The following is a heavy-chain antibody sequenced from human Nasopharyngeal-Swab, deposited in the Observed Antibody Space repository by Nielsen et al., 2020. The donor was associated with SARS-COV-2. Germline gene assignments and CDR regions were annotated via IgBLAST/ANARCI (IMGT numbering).Heavy chain of an antibody. CDR1: GGSFSGYY. CDR2: INDRGNM. V-gene: IGHV4-34*10. D-gene: IGHD3-16*02. CDR3: ARAPSSFQFFFRERGEAFDV. J-gene: IGHJ3*01. Sequence: SETLSLTCGVHGGSFSGYYWNWIRQTPEKGLQWIGEINDRGNMDHNPSLKSRVTMSVDTSKNQFSLRLSFVTAADTAVYYCARAPSSFQFFFRERGEAFDVWGQGTTVIVSS.